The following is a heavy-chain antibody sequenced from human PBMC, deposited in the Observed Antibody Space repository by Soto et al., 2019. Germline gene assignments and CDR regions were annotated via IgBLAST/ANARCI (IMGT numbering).Heavy chain of an antibody. D-gene: IGHD2-2*01. CDR2: IWYDGSNK. CDR3: ARASTSYCSTTICSDAFDI. Sequence: GGSLRLSCAASGFTFSSYGMHWVRQAPGKGLEWVAVIWYDGSNKYYADSVKGRFTISRDNSKNSLYLQMNSLSAEDTALYYCARASTSYCSTTICSDAFDIWGQGTMVTVSS. V-gene: IGHV3-33*01. J-gene: IGHJ3*02. CDR1: GFTFSSYG.